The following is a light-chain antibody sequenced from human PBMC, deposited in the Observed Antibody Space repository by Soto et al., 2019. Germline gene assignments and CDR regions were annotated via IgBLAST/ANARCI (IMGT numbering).Light chain of an antibody. CDR1: PDILHSSNNKDY. Sequence: IVMTESPESLAMSLGERDSINSKSKPDILHSSNNKDYLAWYQQKPGQHPKLLIYWASTRESGVPDRFSGRGSGTEFTLTISSLQAEDVAVYSCQQYYFTQWTFGQGTKVDIK. V-gene: IGKV4-1*01. CDR3: QQYYFTQWT. CDR2: WAS. J-gene: IGKJ1*01.